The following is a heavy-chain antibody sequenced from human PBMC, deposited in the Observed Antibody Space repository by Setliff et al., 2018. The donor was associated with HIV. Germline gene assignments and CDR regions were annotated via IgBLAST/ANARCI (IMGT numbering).Heavy chain of an antibody. CDR3: ATRGIYSSSSLLFDY. Sequence: SLRLSCAASGFTFSNYAMHWVRQAPGKGLEWVAVISSNGTNKNYADSVKGRFTISRDNSKNTLYVQMSGLRADDTAMYYCATRGIYSSSSLLFDYWGRGTLVTVSS. V-gene: IGHV3-30*04. CDR1: GFTFSNYA. CDR2: ISSNGTNK. D-gene: IGHD6-6*01. J-gene: IGHJ4*02.